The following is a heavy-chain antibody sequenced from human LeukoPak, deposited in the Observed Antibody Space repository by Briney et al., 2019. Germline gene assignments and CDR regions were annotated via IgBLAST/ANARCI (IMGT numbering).Heavy chain of an antibody. CDR2: IKQDGSEF. J-gene: IGHJ4*02. CDR1: GFIFSRFW. CDR3: ARGRFESNGDYDY. D-gene: IGHD4-11*01. Sequence: GGSLRLSCVASGFIFSRFWMSWVRQAPGKGLEWVANIKQDGSEFYFVDSVNGRFTISRDNAKNSVFLQMNSLRAEDTGVYYCARGRFESNGDYDYWGQGTLVIVSS. V-gene: IGHV3-7*01.